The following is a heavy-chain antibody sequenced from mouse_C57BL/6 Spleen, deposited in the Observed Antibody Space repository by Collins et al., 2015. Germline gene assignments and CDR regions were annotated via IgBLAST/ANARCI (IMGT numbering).Heavy chain of an antibody. CDR3: ARGDYYGSSLDY. D-gene: IGHD1-1*01. CDR1: GFNIKDDY. V-gene: IGHV14-4*01. J-gene: IGHJ2*01. Sequence: EVQLQQSGAEPVRPGASVKLSCTASGFNIKDDYMHWVKQRPEQGLEWIGWIDPENGDTEYASKFQGKATITADTSSNTAYMQLSSLTSEDSAVYFCARGDYYGSSLDYWGQGTTLTVSS. CDR2: IDPENGDT.